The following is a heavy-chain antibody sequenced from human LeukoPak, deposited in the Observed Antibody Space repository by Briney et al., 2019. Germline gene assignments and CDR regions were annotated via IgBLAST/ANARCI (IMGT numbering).Heavy chain of an antibody. D-gene: IGHD3-22*01. CDR1: GGSFSGYY. CDR2: INHSGST. V-gene: IGHV4-34*01. J-gene: IGHJ4*02. Sequence: SETLSLTCAVYGGSFSGYYWSWIRQPPGKGLEWIGEINHSGSTNYNPSLKSRVTISVDTSKNQFSLKLSSVTAADTAVYYCARGLSSGYYDYWGQGTLVTVSS. CDR3: ARGLSSGYYDY.